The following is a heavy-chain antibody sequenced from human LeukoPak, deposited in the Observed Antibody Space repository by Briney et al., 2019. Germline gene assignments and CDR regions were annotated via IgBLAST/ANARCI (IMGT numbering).Heavy chain of an antibody. CDR1: GYTLTELS. CDR2: FDPEDGET. D-gene: IGHD3-3*01. Sequence: ASVKVSCKVSGYTLTELSMHWVRQAPGKGLEWRGGFDPEDGETIYAQKFQGKVTMTEDTSTDTAYMELSSLRSEDTAVYYCATVGSYQFWVRFLEWLSEYWGQGTLVTVSS. CDR3: ATVGSYQFWVRFLEWLSEY. V-gene: IGHV1-24*01. J-gene: IGHJ4*02.